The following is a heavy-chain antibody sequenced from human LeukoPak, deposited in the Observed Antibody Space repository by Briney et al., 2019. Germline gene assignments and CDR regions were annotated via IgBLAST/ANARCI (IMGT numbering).Heavy chain of an antibody. V-gene: IGHV3-33*01. CDR3: ASKVATTAFGI. D-gene: IGHD5-12*01. CDR2: IWYDGSNK. J-gene: IGHJ3*02. CDR1: GFTFSSYG. Sequence: GGSLRLSCAASGFTFSSYGMHWVRQAPGKGLEWVAVIWYDGSNKYYADSVKGRFTISRDNSKNTLYLQMNGLRAEDTAVYYCASKVATTAFGIWGQGTMVTVSS.